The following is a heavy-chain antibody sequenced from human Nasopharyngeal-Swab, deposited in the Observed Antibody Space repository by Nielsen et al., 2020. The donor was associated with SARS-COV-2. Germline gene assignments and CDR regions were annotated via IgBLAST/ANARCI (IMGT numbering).Heavy chain of an antibody. D-gene: IGHD5-12*01. V-gene: IGHV3-30-3*01. CDR3: ARGYSGYYAY. CDR2: ISYDGSNK. Sequence: GESLKISCAASGFTFSSYAMHWVRQAPGKGLEWVAVISYDGSNKYYADSVKGRFTISRDNSKNTLYLQMNSLRAEDTAVHYCARGYSGYYAYWGQGTLVTVSS. CDR1: GFTFSSYA. J-gene: IGHJ4*02.